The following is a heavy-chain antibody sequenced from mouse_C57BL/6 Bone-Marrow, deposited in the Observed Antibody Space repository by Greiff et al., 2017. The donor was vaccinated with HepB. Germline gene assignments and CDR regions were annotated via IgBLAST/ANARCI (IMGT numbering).Heavy chain of an antibody. J-gene: IGHJ1*03. D-gene: IGHD2-3*01. CDR1: GYTFTSYW. CDR3: ASGGSMMVRRVYWYFDV. Sequence: QVQLQQPGAELVMPGASVKLSCKASGYTFTSYWMHWVKQRPGQGLEWIGEIDPSDSYTNYNQKFKGKSTLTVDKSSSTAYMQLSSLTSEDSAVYYCASGGSMMVRRVYWYFDVWGTGTTVTVSS. V-gene: IGHV1-69*01. CDR2: IDPSDSYT.